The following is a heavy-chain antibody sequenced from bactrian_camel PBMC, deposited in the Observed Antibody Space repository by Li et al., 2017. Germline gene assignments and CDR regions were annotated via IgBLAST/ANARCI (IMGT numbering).Heavy chain of an antibody. Sequence: VQLVESGGGSVQPGGSLRLACEVSGFPIDKGCVGWFRQATGKEREWIASIYRPGGNTCAADSVKGRFTISQDNAKNEMSVEMNVLKPEDTAMYYCAAKGSQASLYGNTGRMVGWYAYWGQGTQVTVS. CDR1: GFPIDKGC. J-gene: IGHJ4*01. D-gene: IGHD3*01. CDR2: IYRPGGNT. CDR3: AAKGSQASLYGNTGRMVGWYAY. V-gene: IGHV3S36*01.